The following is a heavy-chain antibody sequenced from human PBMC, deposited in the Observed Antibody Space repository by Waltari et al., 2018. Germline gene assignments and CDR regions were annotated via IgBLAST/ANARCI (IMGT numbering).Heavy chain of an antibody. CDR1: GFTFDDFA. CDR2: ISWNGGTI. V-gene: IGHV3-9*01. D-gene: IGHD3-10*01. J-gene: IGHJ4*02. Sequence: EVQLVESGGGLVQPGGSLRLSCAASGFTFDDFAMHWVRLVAGVGLEWVSAISWNGGTIAYADSVKCRFTISRDNTKSSLHLQMHSLRTEDTAVYYCAKDMRLRGILITSVDFWGQGIPVTVSS. CDR3: AKDMRLRGILITSVDF.